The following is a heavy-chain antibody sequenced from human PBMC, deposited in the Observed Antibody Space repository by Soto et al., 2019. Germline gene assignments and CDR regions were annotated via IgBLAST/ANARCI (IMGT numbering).Heavy chain of an antibody. V-gene: IGHV2-5*02. D-gene: IGHD3-10*01. Sequence: QITLKESGPTLVKPTQTLTLTCTFSGFSLTTSGVSVGWVRQPPGKALEWLALIYWDDDKRYSPSLKNRVTITKDTSKHQVVLTMTNMDPVDTATYYCAHRRDRSGGYYIYFDYWGQGTLVTVSS. J-gene: IGHJ4*02. CDR3: AHRRDRSGGYYIYFDY. CDR2: IYWDDDK. CDR1: GFSLTTSGVS.